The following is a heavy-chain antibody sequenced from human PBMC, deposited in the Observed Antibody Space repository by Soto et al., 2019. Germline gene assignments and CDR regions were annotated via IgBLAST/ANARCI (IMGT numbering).Heavy chain of an antibody. CDR2: IYPENSNV. D-gene: IGHD3-9*01. V-gene: IGHV5-51*01. Sequence: GESLTISCKASGDNFATFWIGWVRQVPGEGLEWMAIIYPENSNVEYSPSYKGRITISADKSLNTAYLQWNSLRASDSAMYYCARRLYFDTWFDPWGQGTLVTVSS. CDR1: GDNFATFW. J-gene: IGHJ5*02. CDR3: ARRLYFDTWFDP.